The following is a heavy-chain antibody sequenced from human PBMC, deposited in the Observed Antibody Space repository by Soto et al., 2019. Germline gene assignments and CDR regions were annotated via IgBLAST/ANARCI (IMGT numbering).Heavy chain of an antibody. V-gene: IGHV5-51*01. CDR3: ARIQYFEWSPVAFDI. D-gene: IGHD3-9*01. J-gene: IGHJ3*02. CDR2: IYPGDSDT. CDR1: GYSFTSYW. Sequence: PGESLKISCKGSGYSFTSYWIGWVRQMPGKGLEWMGIIYPGDSDTRYSPSFQGQVTISADKSISTAYLQWSSLKASDTAMYYCARIQYFEWSPVAFDIWGQGTMVTVSS.